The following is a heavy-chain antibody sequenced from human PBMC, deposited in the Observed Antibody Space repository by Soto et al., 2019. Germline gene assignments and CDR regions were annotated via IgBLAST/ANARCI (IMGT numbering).Heavy chain of an antibody. CDR2: IYSIVYT. Sequence: QVHLQESGPGLVKPSETLSLTCSVSGGTISGYYWPWIRQPAGQGLEWICLIYSIVYTKYNPSLQSRVTMSLDTSNNQFSLRLTSVTAADTAVYYCARGQRFSDWFDPWGQGTLVTVSS. J-gene: IGHJ5*02. V-gene: IGHV4-4*07. CDR1: GGTISGYY. D-gene: IGHD3-3*01. CDR3: ARGQRFSDWFDP.